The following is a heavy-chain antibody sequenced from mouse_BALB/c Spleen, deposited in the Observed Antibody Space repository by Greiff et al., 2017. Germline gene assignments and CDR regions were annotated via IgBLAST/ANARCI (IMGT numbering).Heavy chain of an antibody. V-gene: IGHV5-12-1*01. CDR1: GFAFSSYD. Sequence: EVKVEESGGGLVKPGGSLKLSCAASGFAFSSYDMSWVRQTPEKRLEWVAYISSGGGSTYYPDTVKGRFTISRDNAKNTLYLQMSSLKSEDTAMYYCARHYYDPFAYWGQGTLVTVSA. D-gene: IGHD1-1*01. CDR2: ISSGGGST. J-gene: IGHJ3*01. CDR3: ARHYYDPFAY.